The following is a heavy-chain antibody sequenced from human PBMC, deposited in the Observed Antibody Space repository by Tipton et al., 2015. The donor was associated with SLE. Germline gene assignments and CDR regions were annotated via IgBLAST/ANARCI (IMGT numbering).Heavy chain of an antibody. CDR2: ISQSGST. J-gene: IGHJ4*02. V-gene: IGHV4-34*01. CDR3: ARAKGAGSFDY. CDR1: GGSFSGYY. D-gene: IGHD6-19*01. Sequence: TLSLTCAVYGGSFSGYYWSWIRQPPGKGLEWIGEISQSGSTNYNPSFKSRVTVSIDTSKNQFSLRLTSVTAADTAVYYCARAKGAGSFDYWGQGTLVTVSS.